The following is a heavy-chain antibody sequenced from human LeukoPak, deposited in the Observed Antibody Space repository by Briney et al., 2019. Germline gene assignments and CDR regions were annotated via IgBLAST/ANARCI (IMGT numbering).Heavy chain of an antibody. J-gene: IGHJ3*02. CDR1: GYSFTSYW. V-gene: IGHV5-51*01. Sequence: GESLKISCKGSGYSFTSYWIGWVRQMPGKGLEWMGIIYPGDSDTRYSPSFQGQVTISADNSISTAYLQWSSLKASDTAMYYCASPIAYCGGDCYFLDAFDIWGQGTMVTVSS. CDR2: IYPGDSDT. CDR3: ASPIAYCGGDCYFLDAFDI. D-gene: IGHD2-21*02.